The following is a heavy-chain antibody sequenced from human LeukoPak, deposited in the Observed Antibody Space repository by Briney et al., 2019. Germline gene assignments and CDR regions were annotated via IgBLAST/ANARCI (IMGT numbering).Heavy chain of an antibody. V-gene: IGHV4-39*07. CDR1: GGSISSSSYY. D-gene: IGHD6-19*01. J-gene: IGHJ5*02. CDR3: ARAPLGAQWLSSGWFDP. CDR2: IYYSGST. Sequence: PSETLSLTCTVSGGSISSSSYYWGWIRQPPGKGLEWIGSIYYSGSTYYNPSLKSRVTISVDTSKNQFSLKLSSVTAADTAVYYCARAPLGAQWLSSGWFDPWGQGTLVTVSS.